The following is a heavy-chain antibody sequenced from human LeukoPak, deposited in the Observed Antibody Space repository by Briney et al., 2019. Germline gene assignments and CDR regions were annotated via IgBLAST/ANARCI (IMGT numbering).Heavy chain of an antibody. V-gene: IGHV3-23*01. J-gene: IGHJ4*02. CDR2: ISGSGGST. Sequence: GGSLRLSCAASGFTFSSYAMSWVRQAPGKGLEWVSAISGSGGSTYYADSVKGRFTISRDNSKNTLYLQMNSLRAEDTAVYYCAKDMITPSSQSYYFDYWGQGTLVTVSS. CDR1: GFTFSSYA. D-gene: IGHD3-16*01. CDR3: AKDMITPSSQSYYFDY.